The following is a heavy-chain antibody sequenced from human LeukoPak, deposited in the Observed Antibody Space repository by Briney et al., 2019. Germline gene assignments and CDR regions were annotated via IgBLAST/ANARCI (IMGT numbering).Heavy chain of an antibody. J-gene: IGHJ3*02. Sequence: ASVKVSCKASGYTFTGYYMHWVRQAPGQGLEWMGWINPNSGGTNYAQKFQGRVTMTRDTSISTAYMELSRLRSDDTAVYYCARDRYYYDSRPVDHAFDIWGQGTMVTVSS. CDR3: ARDRYYYDSRPVDHAFDI. D-gene: IGHD3-22*01. CDR1: GYTFTGYY. V-gene: IGHV1-2*02. CDR2: INPNSGGT.